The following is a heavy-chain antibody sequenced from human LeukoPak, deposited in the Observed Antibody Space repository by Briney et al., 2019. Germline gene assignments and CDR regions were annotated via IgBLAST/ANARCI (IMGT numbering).Heavy chain of an antibody. CDR2: ISAYNGNA. V-gene: IGHV1-18*01. D-gene: IGHD3-10*01. CDR3: ARFRAGVGEPYGDY. J-gene: IGHJ4*02. CDR1: GYTFTSYG. Sequence: ASVKVSCKASGYTFTSYGISWVRQAPGQGLEWMGWISAYNGNANYAQKLQGRVTMTTDTSTSTAYMELRSLRSNDTAAYYCARFRAGVGEPYGDYWGQGTLVTVSS.